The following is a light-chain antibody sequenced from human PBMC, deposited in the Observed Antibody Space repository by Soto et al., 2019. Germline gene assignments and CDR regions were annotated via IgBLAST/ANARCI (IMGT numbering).Light chain of an antibody. CDR2: GAS. CDR1: RSVSSTY. V-gene: IGKV3-20*01. CDR3: QQYGSSPLT. Sequence: EIVLTQSPGTLSLSPGERATLSCRASRSVSSTYLAWYQQKPGQAPRLLIYGASSRATGIPDRFSGSGSGTDFTLTISRLEPEDFAVYYCQQYGSSPLTFGQGTNVEIK. J-gene: IGKJ1*01.